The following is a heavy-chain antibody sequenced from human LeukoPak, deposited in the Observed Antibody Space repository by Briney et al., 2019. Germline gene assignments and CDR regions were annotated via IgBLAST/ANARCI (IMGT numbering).Heavy chain of an antibody. D-gene: IGHD1-1*01. CDR3: ARGTTYYYYYYMDV. J-gene: IGHJ6*03. V-gene: IGHV3-20*04. Sequence: GGSLRLSCAASGFTFSSYAMSWVRQAPGKGLEWVSGINWNGGSTGYADSVKSRFTISRDNAKNSLYLQMNSLRAEDTALYYCARGTTYYYYYYMDVWGKGTTVTVSS. CDR2: INWNGGST. CDR1: GFTFSSYA.